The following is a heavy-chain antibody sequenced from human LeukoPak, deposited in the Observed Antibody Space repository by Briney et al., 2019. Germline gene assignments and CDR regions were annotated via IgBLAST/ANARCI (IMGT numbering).Heavy chain of an antibody. J-gene: IGHJ5*02. Sequence: ASVKVSCKASGGTFSSYAISWVRQATGQGLEWMGWMNPNSGNTGYAQKFQGRVTMARNTSISTAYMELSSLRSEDTAVYYCAREGMVRGVITTYNWFDPWGQGTLVTVSS. V-gene: IGHV1-8*02. D-gene: IGHD3-10*01. CDR1: GGTFSSYA. CDR3: AREGMVRGVITTYNWFDP. CDR2: MNPNSGNT.